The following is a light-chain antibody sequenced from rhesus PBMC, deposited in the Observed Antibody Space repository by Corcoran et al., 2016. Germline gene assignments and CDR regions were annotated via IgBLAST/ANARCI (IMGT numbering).Light chain of an antibody. Sequence: EIVMTQSPATLSLSPGERATLSCRASQSVSSNLAWYQQKPGQAPRLLIYDASNRATGIPDRFSGSWSGTVFTLTISSLDPEDVGVYYCQQESNWPRTFGQGTKVEIK. J-gene: IGKJ1*01. V-gene: IGKV3-35*01. CDR1: QSVSSN. CDR2: DAS. CDR3: QQESNWPRT.